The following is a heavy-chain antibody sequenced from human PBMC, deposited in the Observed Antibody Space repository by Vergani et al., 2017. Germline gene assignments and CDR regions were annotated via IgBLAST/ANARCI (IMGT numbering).Heavy chain of an antibody. D-gene: IGHD1-1*01. Sequence: EVELVQSGPEMRKPGESLKISCKGSEYSFGNYWIGWVRQMPGKGLEWMGIIYPADSNTRSSPSFQGQVTISADKSISTAFLKWDSLKASDTALYYCARHTTYTDSWGQGTLVTVSS. CDR3: ARHTTYTDS. CDR1: EYSFGNYW. J-gene: IGHJ4*02. CDR2: IYPADSNT. V-gene: IGHV5-51*01.